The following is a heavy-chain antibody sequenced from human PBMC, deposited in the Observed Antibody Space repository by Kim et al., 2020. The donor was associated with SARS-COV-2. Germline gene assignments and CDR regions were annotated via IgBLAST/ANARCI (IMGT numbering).Heavy chain of an antibody. CDR1: GYTFTSYG. V-gene: IGHV1-18*01. Sequence: ASVKVSCKASGYTFTSYGISWVRQAPGQGLEWMGWISAYNGNTNYAQKLQGRVTMTTDTSTSTAYMELRSLRSDDTAVYYCARTPLLGYCSSTSCGGYYYMDVWGKGTTVTVSS. D-gene: IGHD2-2*01. J-gene: IGHJ6*03. CDR3: ARTPLLGYCSSTSCGGYYYMDV. CDR2: ISAYNGNT.